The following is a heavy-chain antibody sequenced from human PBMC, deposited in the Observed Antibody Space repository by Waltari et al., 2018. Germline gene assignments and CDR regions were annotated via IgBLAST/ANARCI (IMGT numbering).Heavy chain of an antibody. V-gene: IGHV4-39*02. Sequence: QLQLQESGPGLVKPSETLSLTCSVSGVSITSTRPYWGWIRQPPGQGLEWIGTVSDSGATYTSPSLESRVTVSRDTSKNHLSLKLVSVTAADTAVYYCATYIGASVGTAAFDVWGQGTMVTVSS. CDR3: ATYIGASVGTAAFDV. CDR1: GVSITSTRPY. CDR2: VSDSGAT. J-gene: IGHJ3*01. D-gene: IGHD5-12*01.